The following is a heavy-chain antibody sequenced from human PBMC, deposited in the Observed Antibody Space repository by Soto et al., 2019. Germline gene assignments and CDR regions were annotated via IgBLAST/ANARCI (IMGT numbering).Heavy chain of an antibody. J-gene: IGHJ4*02. CDR2: ISYDGSNK. CDR1: GFTFSNYA. Sequence: GGSLRLSCAASGFTFSNYAMYWVRQAPGKGLEGVAVISYDGSNKYYADSVKGRFTISRDHSKNTLYLQMNSLRAEDTALYYCARDRVFDYWGQGTLVTVSS. V-gene: IGHV3-30-3*01. CDR3: ARDRVFDY. D-gene: IGHD3-10*01.